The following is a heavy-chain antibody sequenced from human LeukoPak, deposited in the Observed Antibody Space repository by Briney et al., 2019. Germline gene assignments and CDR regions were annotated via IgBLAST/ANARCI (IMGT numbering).Heavy chain of an antibody. V-gene: IGHV4-61*09. CDR3: ARGPYSYDSSGAFDI. CDR2: IYTSGST. CDR1: GGSISSGSYY. J-gene: IGHJ3*02. Sequence: SQTLSLTCTVSGGSISSGSYYWSWIRQPAGKGLEWIGHIYTSGSTNYNPSLKSRVTISVDTSKNQFSLKLSSVTAADTAVYFCARGPYSYDSSGAFDIWGQGTMVTVSS. D-gene: IGHD3-22*01.